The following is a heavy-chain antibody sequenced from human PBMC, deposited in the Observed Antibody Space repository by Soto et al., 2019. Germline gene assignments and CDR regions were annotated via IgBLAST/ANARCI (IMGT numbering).Heavy chain of an antibody. CDR3: ARKIRKDV. V-gene: IGHV3-33*08. CDR1: GFTFSSYS. D-gene: IGHD4-17*01. J-gene: IGHJ6*02. CDR2: IWYDGSNK. Sequence: GGSLRLSCAASGFTFSSYSMNWVRQAPGKGLEWVAVIWYDGSNKYYADSVKGRFTISRDNSKNTLYLQMNSLRAEDTAVYYCARKIRKDVWGQGTTVTVSS.